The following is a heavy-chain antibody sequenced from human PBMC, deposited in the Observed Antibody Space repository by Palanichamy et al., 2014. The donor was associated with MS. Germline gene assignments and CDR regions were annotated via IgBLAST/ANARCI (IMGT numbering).Heavy chain of an antibody. CDR3: ARVGYSSGWSYFDY. J-gene: IGHJ4*02. Sequence: EVQLVESGGGLVQPGGSLRLSCAASGFTFSRYWMHWVRQAPGKGLVWVSRINSDGSSTSYADSVKGRFTTSRDNAKNTLYLQMNSLRAEDTAVYYCARVGYSSGWSYFDYWGQGTLVTVSS. CDR2: INSDGSST. V-gene: IGHV3-74*01. CDR1: GFTFSRYW. D-gene: IGHD6-19*01.